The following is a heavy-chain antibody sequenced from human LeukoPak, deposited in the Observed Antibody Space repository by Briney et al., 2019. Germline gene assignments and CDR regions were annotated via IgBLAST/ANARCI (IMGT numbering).Heavy chain of an antibody. Sequence: PGGSLRLSCAASGFTFSSYSMNWVRQAPGKGLEWVSSISSSSSYIYYADSVKGRFTISRDNAKNSLHLQMNSLRAEDTAVYYCARVHYYDSSGYSHWGQGTLVTVSS. CDR3: ARVHYYDSSGYSH. D-gene: IGHD3-22*01. CDR2: ISSSSSYI. J-gene: IGHJ4*02. CDR1: GFTFSSYS. V-gene: IGHV3-21*01.